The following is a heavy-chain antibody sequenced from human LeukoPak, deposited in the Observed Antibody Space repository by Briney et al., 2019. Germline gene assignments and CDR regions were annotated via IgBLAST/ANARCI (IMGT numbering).Heavy chain of an antibody. CDR1: GFSFSSYW. V-gene: IGHV3-74*03. CDR3: AKGDSSGYYYVLNYFDY. Sequence: GGSLRLSCAASGFSFSSYWMHWVRQAPGKGLVWVARISPDGSSALSADSVRGRFTISRDNAKNTLYLQMNSLRAEDTAVYYCAKGDSSGYYYVLNYFDYWGQGTLVTVSS. J-gene: IGHJ4*02. D-gene: IGHD3-22*01. CDR2: ISPDGSSA.